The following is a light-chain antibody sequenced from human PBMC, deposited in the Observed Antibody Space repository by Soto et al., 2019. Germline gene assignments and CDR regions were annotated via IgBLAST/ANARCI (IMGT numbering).Light chain of an antibody. CDR1: QSVGGN. V-gene: IGKV3-15*01. CDR3: QQYDDWPPLT. Sequence: TVMTQYPAALSVSPGDRASLSCRASQSVGGNLAWYQLKPGQSPRLLIYDASTRATGIPDRYTGSGSGTEFTLTIASLQSDDIAIYYCQQYDDWPPLTFGGGTKVDLK. J-gene: IGKJ4*01. CDR2: DAS.